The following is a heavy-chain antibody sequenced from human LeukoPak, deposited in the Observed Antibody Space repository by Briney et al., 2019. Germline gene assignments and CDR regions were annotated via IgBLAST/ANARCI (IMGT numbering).Heavy chain of an antibody. J-gene: IGHJ4*02. V-gene: IGHV3-7*01. CDR2: TKQDGSEK. CDR1: GFTFSSYW. Sequence: GGPLRLSCAASGFTFSSYWMSWVCQAPGKGLEWVANTKQDGSEKYYVDSVKGRFTISRDNAKNLLYLQMNSLRAEDTAVYFCAREALGQWLAYFDYWGQGTLV. CDR3: AREALGQWLAYFDY. D-gene: IGHD6-19*01.